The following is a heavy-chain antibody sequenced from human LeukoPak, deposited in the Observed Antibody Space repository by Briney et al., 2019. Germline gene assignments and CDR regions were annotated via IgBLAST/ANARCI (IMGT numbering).Heavy chain of an antibody. Sequence: ASVKVSCKASGYTFTNYAMHWVRQAPGQRLEWMGWINTGGDTAYSQRFQGRVTIISDTSASTAYMDLSNLRSEDTAVYYCAREGFGSGTNLEVGYFDYWGQGSLVTVSS. V-gene: IGHV1-3*04. CDR3: AREGFGSGTNLEVGYFDY. D-gene: IGHD3-10*01. J-gene: IGHJ4*02. CDR2: INTGGDT. CDR1: GYTFTNYA.